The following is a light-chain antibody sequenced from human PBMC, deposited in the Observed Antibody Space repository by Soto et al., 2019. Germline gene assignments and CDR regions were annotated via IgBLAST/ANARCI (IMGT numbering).Light chain of an antibody. V-gene: IGLV2-23*01. Sequence: QSVLTQPASVSGSPGQSITISCTGTCSDVGGYNLVSWHQHHPGKAPKLIIYEGSKRPSGVSNRFSGSKSGNTASLTISGLQAEDEADYYCCSFAVGSTLVFGGGTKLTVL. J-gene: IGLJ2*01. CDR2: EGS. CDR3: CSFAVGSTLV. CDR1: CSDVGGYNL.